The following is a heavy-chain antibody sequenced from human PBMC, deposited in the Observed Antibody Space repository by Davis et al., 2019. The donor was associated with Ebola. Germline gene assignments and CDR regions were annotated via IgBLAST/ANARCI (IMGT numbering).Heavy chain of an antibody. Sequence: AASVKVSCKASGYTFTSYGISWVRQAPGQGLEWMGWISAYKGNTGYAQKFQGRVTMTRNTSISTAYMELSSLRSEDTAVYYCARTVGDIYYYGMDVWGQGTTVTVSS. CDR1: GYTFTSYG. CDR3: ARTVGDIYYYGMDV. J-gene: IGHJ6*02. D-gene: IGHD3-16*01. CDR2: ISAYKGNT. V-gene: IGHV1-8*02.